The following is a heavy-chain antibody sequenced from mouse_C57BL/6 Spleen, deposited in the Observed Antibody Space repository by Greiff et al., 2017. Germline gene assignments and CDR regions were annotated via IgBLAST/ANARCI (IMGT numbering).Heavy chain of an antibody. CDR2: IYPRDGST. V-gene: IGHV1-85*01. D-gene: IGHD2-4*01. CDR1: GYTFTSYD. J-gene: IGHJ1*03. CDR3: ARGDDYDGPYWYFDV. Sequence: QVQLQQSGPELVKPGASVKLSCKASGYTFTSYDINWVKQRPGQGLEWIGWIYPRDGSTKYNEKFKGKATLTVDTSSSTAYMELHSLTSEDSAVYFCARGDDYDGPYWYFDVWGTGTTVTVSS.